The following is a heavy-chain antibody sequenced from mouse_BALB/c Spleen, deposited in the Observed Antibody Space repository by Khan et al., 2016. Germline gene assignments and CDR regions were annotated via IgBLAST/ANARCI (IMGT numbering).Heavy chain of an antibody. CDR1: GYSITSDYA. Sequence: EVKLEESGPGLVKPSQSLSLTCTVTGYSITSDYAWNWIRQFPGNKLEWMGYISYSGSTSYNPSLKSRISITRDTSKNQFFLQLNSVTTEDTATYYCASPAYYFDYWGQGTTLTVSS. CDR2: ISYSGST. J-gene: IGHJ2*01. CDR3: ASPAYYFDY. V-gene: IGHV3-2*02.